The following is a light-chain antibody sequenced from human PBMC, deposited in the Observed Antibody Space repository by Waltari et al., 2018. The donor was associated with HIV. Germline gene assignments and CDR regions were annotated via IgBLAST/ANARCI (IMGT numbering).Light chain of an antibody. CDR3: QQSNSSPFT. CDR1: QSISSY. Sequence: DIQMTQSPSSLSASVGDRVTLTCRASQSISSYLNWYQQKPGKAPKLLIYAASSLQSGVPSRFSGSGFGTDFTLTISSLQPEDFATYYCQQSNSSPFTFGPGTKVDIK. CDR2: AAS. V-gene: IGKV1-39*01. J-gene: IGKJ3*01.